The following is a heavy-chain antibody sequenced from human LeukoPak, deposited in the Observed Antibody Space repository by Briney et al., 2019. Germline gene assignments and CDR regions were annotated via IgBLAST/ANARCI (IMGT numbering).Heavy chain of an antibody. D-gene: IGHD3-22*01. V-gene: IGHV4-34*01. Sequence: SETLSLTCAVYIGSFSVYYWRWIRQPPGKALEWIGEINNSGSNNYNPSLKSRVTISVDTSKNQFSLKLSSVTAADTDVYYCARANYYDSSGYYANWGQGTLVTVSS. CDR1: IGSFSVYY. J-gene: IGHJ4*02. CDR3: ARANYYDSSGYYAN. CDR2: INNSGSN.